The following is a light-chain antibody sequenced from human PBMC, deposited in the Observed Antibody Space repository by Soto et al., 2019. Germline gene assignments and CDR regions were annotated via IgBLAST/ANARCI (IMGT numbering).Light chain of an antibody. CDR1: SSNIGSNY. CDR2: RNN. CDR3: EAWDDSLSGVL. J-gene: IGLJ2*01. V-gene: IGLV1-47*01. Sequence: QAVVTQPPSASGTPGQRVTISCSGSSSNIGSNYVFWYQHLPGTAPKLLMYRNNQRPSGVPDRFSGSKSGTSASLAISGLRSEDETDYYCEAWDDSLSGVLFGGGTNLTVL.